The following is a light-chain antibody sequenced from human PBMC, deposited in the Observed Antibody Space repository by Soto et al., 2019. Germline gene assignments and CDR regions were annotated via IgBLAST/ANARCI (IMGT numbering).Light chain of an antibody. Sequence: DIQMTQSPSSLSASVGVRVTITCRASQSISSYLNWYQQKPGKAPKLLIYAASSLQSGVPSRFSGSGSGTDFTLTISSLQPEDFATYYCQQSYSTSVTFGQGTKVEIK. CDR1: QSISSY. CDR2: AAS. J-gene: IGKJ1*01. CDR3: QQSYSTSVT. V-gene: IGKV1-39*01.